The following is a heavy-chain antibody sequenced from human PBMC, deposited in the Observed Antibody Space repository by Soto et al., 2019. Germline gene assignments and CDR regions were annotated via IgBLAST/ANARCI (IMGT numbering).Heavy chain of an antibody. CDR3: ARVLVSLGFGELSWTDPYYSCGMNV. J-gene: IGHJ6*04. CDR1: GYTFTGYY. Sequence: QVQLVQSGAEVKKPGASVKVSCKASGYTFTGYYMHWVRQAPGQGLEWMGWINPNSGGTNYAQKFQCWVTITRDTTNSIAYMDPNRLSSDETSVYYCARVLVSLGFGELSWTDPYYSCGMNVWGKGTTVTVST. V-gene: IGHV1-2*04. D-gene: IGHD3-10*01. CDR2: INPNSGGT.